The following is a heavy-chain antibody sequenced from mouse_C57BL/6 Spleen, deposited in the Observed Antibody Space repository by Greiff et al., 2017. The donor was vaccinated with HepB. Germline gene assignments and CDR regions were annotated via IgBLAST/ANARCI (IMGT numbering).Heavy chain of an antibody. D-gene: IGHD2-1*01. CDR2: ILPGSGST. Sequence: QVQLQQSGAELMKPGASVKLSCKATGYTFTGYWIEWVKQRPGHGLEWIGEILPGSGSTNYNEKFKGKATFAADTSSNTAYMQLSSLTTEDSAISYGAREGNNRGWAMDYWGQGTSVTVSS. CDR1: GYTFTGYW. J-gene: IGHJ4*01. CDR3: AREGNNRGWAMDY. V-gene: IGHV1-9*01.